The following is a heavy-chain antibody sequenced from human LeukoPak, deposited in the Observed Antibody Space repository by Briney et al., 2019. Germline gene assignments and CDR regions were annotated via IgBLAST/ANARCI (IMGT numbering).Heavy chain of an antibody. CDR3: AKDQEGHYYDSSGYPSSFDY. CDR1: GFTFSNSA. Sequence: GGSLRLSCAASGFTFSNSAMHWVRQAPGKGLEWVAVISFDGTNKYYADSVKGRFTISRDNSKNTLYLQMNSLRAEDTAVYYCAKDQEGHYYDSSGYPSSFDYWGQGTLVTVSS. J-gene: IGHJ4*02. D-gene: IGHD3-22*01. V-gene: IGHV3-30-3*01. CDR2: ISFDGTNK.